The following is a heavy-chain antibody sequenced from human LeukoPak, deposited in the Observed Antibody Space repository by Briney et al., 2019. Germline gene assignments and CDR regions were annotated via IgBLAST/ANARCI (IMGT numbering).Heavy chain of an antibody. D-gene: IGHD3-10*01. CDR3: TRDFPRSATCFYYAMDV. CDR1: GYTLTTNG. Sequence: ASVKVTCKASGYTLTTNGFSWVRHAPRPGLELMGWISANNGNTTYYKKFHGRVTMTTDTSTSTVYMELRSLRSDDTAVYYCTRDFPRSATCFYYAMDVWGQGTTVTVCS. V-gene: IGHV1-18*01. CDR2: ISANNGNT. J-gene: IGHJ6*02.